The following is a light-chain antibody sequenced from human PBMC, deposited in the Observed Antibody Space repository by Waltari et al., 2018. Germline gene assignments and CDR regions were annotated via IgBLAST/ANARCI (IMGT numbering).Light chain of an antibody. V-gene: IGKV3-15*01. CDR1: QSIRSN. J-gene: IGKJ1*01. CDR2: NPS. CDR3: QQYNNWPPWT. Sequence: IVMTQSPATLSVSPGERATLSCRASQSIRSNLAWYQQKPGQAPRLLIYNPSTRATGIPARFSGSGSGTEFTLTISSLQSEDFAVYYCQQYNNWPPWTFGQGTKVEIK.